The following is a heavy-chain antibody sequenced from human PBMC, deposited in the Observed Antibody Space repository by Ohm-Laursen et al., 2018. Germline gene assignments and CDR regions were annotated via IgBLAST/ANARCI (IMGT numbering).Heavy chain of an antibody. Sequence: ASVKVSCKVSGYTFIGYYMHWVRQAPGQGLEWMGWINPNSGGTNYAQKFQGRATMTRNTSISTAYMELSSLRSEDTAVYYCARGTARLLWGQGTLVTVSS. V-gene: IGHV1-2*02. J-gene: IGHJ4*02. CDR1: GYTFIGYY. CDR2: INPNSGGT. CDR3: ARGTARLL. D-gene: IGHD2-15*01.